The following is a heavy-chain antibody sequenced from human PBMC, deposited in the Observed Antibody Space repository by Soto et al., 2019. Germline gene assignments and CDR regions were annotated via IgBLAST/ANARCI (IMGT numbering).Heavy chain of an antibody. J-gene: IGHJ6*02. CDR3: AREGGGLRENYYYYYGMDV. CDR1: GFTFSSYG. V-gene: IGHV3-33*01. Sequence: GGSLRLSCAASGFTFSSYGMHWVRQAPGKGLEWVAVIWYDGSNKYYADSVKGRFTISRDNSKNTLYLQMNSLRAEDTAVYYCAREGGGLRENYYYYYGMDVWGQGTTVTVSS. CDR2: IWYDGSNK. D-gene: IGHD5-12*01.